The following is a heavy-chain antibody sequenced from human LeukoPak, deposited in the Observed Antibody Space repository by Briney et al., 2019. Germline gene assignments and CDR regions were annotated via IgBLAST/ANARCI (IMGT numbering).Heavy chain of an antibody. CDR2: INHSGST. CDR3: ARGRRAARPWYMDV. CDR1: GGSFSGYY. D-gene: IGHD6-6*01. Sequence: PSETLSLTCAVYGGSFSGYYWSWIRQPPGKGLEWIGKINHSGSTNYNPSLKSRVTISVDTSKNQFSLKLSSVTAADTAVYYCARGRRAARPWYMDVWGKGTTVTVSS. J-gene: IGHJ6*03. V-gene: IGHV4-34*01.